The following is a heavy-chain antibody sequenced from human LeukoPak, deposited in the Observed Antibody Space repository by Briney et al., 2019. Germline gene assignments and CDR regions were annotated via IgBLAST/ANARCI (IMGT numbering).Heavy chain of an antibody. V-gene: IGHV3-21*01. J-gene: IGHJ4*02. Sequence: GRSLRLSCAASGFTFSSYSMNWVRQAPGKGLEWVSSISSSSSYIYYADSVKGRFTISRDNAKNSLYLQMNSLRAEDTAVYYCARKLAAAGSFDYWGQGTLVTVSS. D-gene: IGHD6-13*01. CDR1: GFTFSSYS. CDR2: ISSSSSYI. CDR3: ARKLAAAGSFDY.